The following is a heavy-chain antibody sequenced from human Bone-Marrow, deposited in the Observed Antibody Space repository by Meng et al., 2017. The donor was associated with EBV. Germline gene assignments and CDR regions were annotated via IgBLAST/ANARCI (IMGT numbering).Heavy chain of an antibody. CDR1: GVTFSSYG. V-gene: IGHV3-30*18. D-gene: IGHD2-21*02. J-gene: IGHJ5*02. Sequence: QVQLVESGGGVVQPGRSLRLSCASSGVTFSSYGMHWVRQAPGKGLEWVAVISYDGSNKYYADSVKGRFTISRDNSKNTLYLQMNSLRAEDTAVYYCANMGHCGGDSGAWGQGTLVTVSS. CDR3: ANMGHCGGDSGA. CDR2: ISYDGSNK.